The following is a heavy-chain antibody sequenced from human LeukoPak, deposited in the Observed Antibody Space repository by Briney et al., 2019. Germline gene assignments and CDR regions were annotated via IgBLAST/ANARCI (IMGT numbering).Heavy chain of an antibody. V-gene: IGHV3-23*01. CDR2: ISGSGGST. J-gene: IGHJ6*03. D-gene: IGHD4-17*01. CDR1: GFTFSSYA. CDR3: AKNGDYGSHYYYYYMDV. Sequence: PGGSLRLSCAASGFTFSSYAMSWVRQAPGKGLEWVSTISGSGGSTYYADSVKGRFTISRDNSKNTLYLQMNSLRAEDTAVYYCAKNGDYGSHYYYYYMDVWGKGTTVTVSS.